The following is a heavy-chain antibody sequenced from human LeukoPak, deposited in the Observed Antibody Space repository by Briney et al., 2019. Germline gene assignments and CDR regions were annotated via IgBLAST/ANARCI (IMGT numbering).Heavy chain of an antibody. V-gene: IGHV4-34*01. D-gene: IGHD5-12*01. Sequence: TSETLSLTCAVYGESFSEYYWSWIRQPPGKGLEWIGQINHSGGTNYHPSLKTRVTISLDTSKNQVSLKLRSVTAADTAVYYCAFEGPVSGYAFDPWCQGALVAVSS. CDR2: INHSGGT. CDR1: GESFSEYY. J-gene: IGHJ5*02. CDR3: AFEGPVSGYAFDP.